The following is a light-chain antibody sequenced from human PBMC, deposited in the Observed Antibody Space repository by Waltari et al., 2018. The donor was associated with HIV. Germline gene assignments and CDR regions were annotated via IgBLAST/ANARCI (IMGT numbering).Light chain of an antibody. V-gene: IGLV1-44*01. CDR2: NTY. CDR3: AAWDDSMEGHV. J-gene: IGLJ2*01. CDR1: SADIGSNT. Sequence: QSVLTQPPSASGTPGQTVTISCSGSSADIGSNTVNWYKQLPGTAPKLLIYNTYPRPLGVPDRVSAPQSGTSASLAISGLQAGDEADYYCAAWDDSMEGHVFGGGTKLTIL.